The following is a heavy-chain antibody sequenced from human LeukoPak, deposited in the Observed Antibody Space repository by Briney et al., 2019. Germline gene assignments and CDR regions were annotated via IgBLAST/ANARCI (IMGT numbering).Heavy chain of an antibody. J-gene: IGHJ4*02. Sequence: PGGSLRLFCAASGFTFSSYAMSWVRQAPGKGLEWVSSISSSSSYIYYADSVKGRFTISRDNAKNSLYLQMNSLRAEDTAVYYCASHPTVTTSQGYWGQGTLVTVSS. CDR2: ISSSSSYI. CDR3: ASHPTVTTSQGY. CDR1: GFTFSSYA. D-gene: IGHD4-17*01. V-gene: IGHV3-21*01.